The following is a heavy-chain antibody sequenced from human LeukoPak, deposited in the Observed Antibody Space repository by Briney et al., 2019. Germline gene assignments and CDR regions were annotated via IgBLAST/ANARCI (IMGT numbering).Heavy chain of an antibody. CDR3: ARTCGGDCSHFDY. J-gene: IGHJ4*02. D-gene: IGHD2-21*02. V-gene: IGHV3-21*01. Sequence: GGSLRLSCAASGFTFSSYSMNWVRQAPGKGLEWVSSISSSSSYIYYADSVKGRSTISRDNAKNSLYLQMNSLRAEDTAVYYCARTCGGDCSHFDYWGQGTLVTVSS. CDR1: GFTFSSYS. CDR2: ISSSSSYI.